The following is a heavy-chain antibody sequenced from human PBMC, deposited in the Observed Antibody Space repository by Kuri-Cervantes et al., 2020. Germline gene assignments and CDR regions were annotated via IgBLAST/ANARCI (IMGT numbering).Heavy chain of an antibody. J-gene: IGHJ1*01. Sequence: GESLKISCAASGFTFSSYNMNWVRQAPGKGLEWVSSISGGSSYIYSADSVKGRFTISRDNAKNSLYLQMNSLRAEDTAVYYCAITYYDFWSGYPSREYFQHWGQGTLVTVSS. D-gene: IGHD3-3*01. CDR2: ISGGSSYI. CDR1: GFTFSSYN. CDR3: AITYYDFWSGYPSREYFQH. V-gene: IGHV3-21*01.